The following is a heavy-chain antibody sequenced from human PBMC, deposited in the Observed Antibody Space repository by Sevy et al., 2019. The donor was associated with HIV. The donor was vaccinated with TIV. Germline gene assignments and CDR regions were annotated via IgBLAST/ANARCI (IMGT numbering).Heavy chain of an antibody. J-gene: IGHJ6*02. CDR1: GFTFSSYG. CDR2: ISYDGSNK. Sequence: GGSLRLSCAASGFTFSSYGMHWVRQAPGKGLEWVAVISYDGSNKYYADSVKGRSTISRDNSKNTLYLQMNSLRAEDTAVYYCAKDLRYFDSGGPPTYGMDVWGQGTTVTVSS. CDR3: AKDLRYFDSGGPPTYGMDV. V-gene: IGHV3-30*18. D-gene: IGHD3-9*01.